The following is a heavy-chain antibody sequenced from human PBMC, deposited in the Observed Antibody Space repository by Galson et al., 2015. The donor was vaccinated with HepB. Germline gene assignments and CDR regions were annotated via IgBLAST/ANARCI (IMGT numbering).Heavy chain of an antibody. J-gene: IGHJ6*02. CDR3: ARRHYYSYVMDV. CDR1: GYMFTPYW. CDR2: IYPGDSDT. V-gene: IGHV5-51*01. Sequence: QSGAEVKQPGESLQISCKASGYMFTPYWIGWVRQMPGKGLEWMGIIYPGDSDTRYSLSFQGQVTISADKSISTAYLQWGSSKASDTAMYYCARRHYYSYVMDVWGQGTTVTVSS.